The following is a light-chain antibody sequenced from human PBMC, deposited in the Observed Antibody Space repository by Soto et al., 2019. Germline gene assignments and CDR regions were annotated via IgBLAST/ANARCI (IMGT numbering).Light chain of an antibody. J-gene: IGKJ1*01. CDR2: GAS. V-gene: IGKV3-20*01. CDR3: QQYGSSPPT. CDR1: PSVSSSY. Sequence: EMVLTQSPGTLSLSPGEIATLSCRASPSVSSSYLDWYQQKPGQAPRLLIYGASSRATGIPDRFSGSGSGTDFTLTISRLEPEDFAVYYCQQYGSSPPTFGQGTKVEIK.